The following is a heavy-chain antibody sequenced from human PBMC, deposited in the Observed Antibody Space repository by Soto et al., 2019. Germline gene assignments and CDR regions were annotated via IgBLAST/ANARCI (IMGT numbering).Heavy chain of an antibody. Sequence: GESLKISCKGSGYSFTSYWIGWVRQMPGKGLEWMGIIYPGDSDTRYSPSFQGQVTISADKSISTAYLQWSSLKASDTAMYYCARLQPSDYYGSGSYYADYWGQGTLVTVSS. CDR1: GYSFTSYW. D-gene: IGHD3-10*01. V-gene: IGHV5-51*01. CDR3: ARLQPSDYYGSGSYYADY. CDR2: IYPGDSDT. J-gene: IGHJ4*02.